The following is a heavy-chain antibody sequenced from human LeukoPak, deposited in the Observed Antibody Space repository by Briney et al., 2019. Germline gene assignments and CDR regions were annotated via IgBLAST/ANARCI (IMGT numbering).Heavy chain of an antibody. D-gene: IGHD4-17*01. J-gene: IGHJ6*02. Sequence: SRVTISVDTSKNQFSLKLSSVTAADTAVYYCARVATVIPFFYYYGMDVWGQGTTVTVSS. CDR3: ARVATVIPFFYYYGMDV. V-gene: IGHV4-34*01.